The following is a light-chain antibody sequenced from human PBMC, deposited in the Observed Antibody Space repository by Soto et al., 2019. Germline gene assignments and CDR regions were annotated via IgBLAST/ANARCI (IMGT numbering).Light chain of an antibody. CDR3: QQYYSYPRT. Sequence: IRMTQSQSSLSASTGYRFTINFRASQGISSYLAWYQQKPGKAPKLLIYAASTLQSGVPSRFSGSGSGTDFTLTISCLQSEDFATYYCQQYYSYPRTFGQGTKVDIK. V-gene: IGKV1-8*01. CDR1: QGISSY. J-gene: IGKJ1*01. CDR2: AAS.